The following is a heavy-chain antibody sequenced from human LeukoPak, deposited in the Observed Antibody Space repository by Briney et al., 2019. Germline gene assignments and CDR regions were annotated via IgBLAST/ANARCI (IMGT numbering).Heavy chain of an antibody. D-gene: IGHD2-21*01. CDR1: GFTFSSYA. CDR3: ARNSGPPRDLYYFDY. V-gene: IGHV3-30-3*01. Sequence: GRSLRLSCAASGFTFSSYAMHWVRQAPGKGLEWVVVISYDGSNKYYADSVKGRFTISRDNSKNTLYLQMNSLRAEDTAVYYCARNSGPPRDLYYFDYWGQGTLVTVSS. CDR2: ISYDGSNK. J-gene: IGHJ4*02.